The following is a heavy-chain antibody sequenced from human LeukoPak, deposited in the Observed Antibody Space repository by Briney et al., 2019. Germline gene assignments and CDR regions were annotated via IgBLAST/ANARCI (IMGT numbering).Heavy chain of an antibody. J-gene: IGHJ6*02. D-gene: IGHD2-2*01. CDR2: ISGRGGST. CDR3: ARDDFCSSTSCYLGMDV. CDR1: GFTFNNYA. Sequence: GGSLRLSCAASGFTFNNYAMSWVRQAPGKGLEWVSVISGRGGSTYYADSVKGRFTISRDNSKNTLYLQMNSLRAEDTAVYYCARDDFCSSTSCYLGMDVWGQGTTVTVSS. V-gene: IGHV3-23*01.